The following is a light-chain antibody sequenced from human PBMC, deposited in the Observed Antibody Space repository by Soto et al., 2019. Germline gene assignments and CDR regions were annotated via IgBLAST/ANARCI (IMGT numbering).Light chain of an antibody. J-gene: IGKJ1*01. CDR1: LSLRSS. CDR2: GAS. V-gene: IGKV3-15*01. Sequence: EMVMTQSPATLSVSPGERATLSCRASLSLRSSLAWYQQKPGQAPRLLIYGASTRATGIPARFSGSGSGTEFTLTISSLQSEDFAVYFCQQYNIWPQTFGQGTKVDIK. CDR3: QQYNIWPQT.